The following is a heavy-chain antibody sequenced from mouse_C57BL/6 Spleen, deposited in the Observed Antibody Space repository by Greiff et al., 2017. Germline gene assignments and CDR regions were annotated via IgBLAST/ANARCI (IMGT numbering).Heavy chain of an antibody. CDR1: GYAFSSSW. D-gene: IGHD5-5*01. CDR3: ARDDYPYYFDY. Sequence: QVQLKESGPELVKPGASVKISCKASGYAFSSSWMNWVKQRPGKGLEWIGRIYPGDGDTNYNGKFKGKATLTADKSSSTAYMQLSSLTSEDSAVYCCARDDYPYYFDYWGQGTTLTVSS. J-gene: IGHJ2*01. CDR2: IYPGDGDT. V-gene: IGHV1-82*01.